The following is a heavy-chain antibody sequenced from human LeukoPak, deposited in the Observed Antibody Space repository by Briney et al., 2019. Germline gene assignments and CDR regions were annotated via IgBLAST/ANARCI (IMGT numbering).Heavy chain of an antibody. Sequence: GGSLRLSCAASGFTFSSHGVHWVRQAPGKGLEWAAFIRYDGSNKYYVDSVKGRFTISRDNSKNTLYLQMNSLRAEDTAVYYCAKGYGGSYYAPFDYWGQGTLVTVSS. CDR1: GFTFSSHG. V-gene: IGHV3-30*02. D-gene: IGHD1-26*01. J-gene: IGHJ4*02. CDR3: AKGYGGSYYAPFDY. CDR2: IRYDGSNK.